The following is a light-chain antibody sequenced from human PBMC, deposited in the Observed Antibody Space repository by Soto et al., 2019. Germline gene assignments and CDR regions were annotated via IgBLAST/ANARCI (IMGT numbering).Light chain of an antibody. V-gene: IGKV3-20*01. Sequence: EIVMTQSPATLSVYTGERATLSCRASQSVSSNLAWYQQKPGQAPRLLIYGASSRATGTPDRFSGSGSGTDFTLTIRRLEPEDFAVYYCQQYGSSFPINCGQGTRRAIK. CDR3: QQYGSSFPIN. CDR2: GAS. J-gene: IGKJ5*01. CDR1: QSVSSN.